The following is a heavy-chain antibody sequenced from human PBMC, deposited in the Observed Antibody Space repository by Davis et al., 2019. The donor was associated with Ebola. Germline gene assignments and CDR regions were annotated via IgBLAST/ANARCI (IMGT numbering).Heavy chain of an antibody. D-gene: IGHD6-19*01. CDR3: ARTPGWYFHPFDY. V-gene: IGHV1-2*02. CDR1: GYTFTGYY. CDR2: INPNSGGT. J-gene: IGHJ4*02. Sequence: ASVKVSCKASGYTFTGYYMHWVRQAPGQGLEWMGWINPNSGGTNYAQKFQGRVTMTRDTSISTAYMELSRLRSEDTAVYYCARTPGWYFHPFDYWGQGTLVTVSS.